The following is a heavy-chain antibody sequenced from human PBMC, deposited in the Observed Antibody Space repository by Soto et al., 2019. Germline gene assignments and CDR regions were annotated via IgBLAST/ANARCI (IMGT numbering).Heavy chain of an antibody. D-gene: IGHD3-3*01. Sequence: EVQLLESGGGLAQPGGSLRLSCEVSGFTFRKYVMTWVRQAPGKGLEWVSSLSSTGGSTYYADSVKGRFTVSRDNSKNTLFLQMNSWSAEDTAIYYCAKDQGFLEWIPQGGLDVWGPGTTVAVSS. CDR1: GFTFRKYV. J-gene: IGHJ6*02. CDR2: LSSTGGST. CDR3: AKDQGFLEWIPQGGLDV. V-gene: IGHV3-23*01.